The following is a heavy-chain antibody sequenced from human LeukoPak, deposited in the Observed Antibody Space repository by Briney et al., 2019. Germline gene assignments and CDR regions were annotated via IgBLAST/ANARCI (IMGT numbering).Heavy chain of an antibody. CDR3: ATYDFWSGYYGDY. Sequence: SETLSLTCTVSGGSISSSSYYWGWIRQPPGKGLEWIGTIYYSGNTYYNPSLKSRVTISVDTSKNQFSLKLSSVTAADTAVYYCATYDFWSGYYGDYWGQGTLVTVSS. J-gene: IGHJ4*02. V-gene: IGHV4-39*01. D-gene: IGHD3-3*01. CDR1: GGSISSSSYY. CDR2: IYYSGNT.